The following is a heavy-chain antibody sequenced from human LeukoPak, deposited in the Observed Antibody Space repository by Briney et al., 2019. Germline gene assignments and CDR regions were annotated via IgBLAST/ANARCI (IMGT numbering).Heavy chain of an antibody. CDR1: GFTFSSYG. V-gene: IGHV3-23*01. Sequence: GGSLRFSCAASGFTFSSYGMSWVRQAPGKGLEWVSAISGSGGSTYYADSVKGRFTISRDNSKNTLYLQMNSLRAEDTAVYYCAKDPGYGDYVVWFDPWGQGTLVTVSS. J-gene: IGHJ5*02. D-gene: IGHD4-17*01. CDR2: ISGSGGST. CDR3: AKDPGYGDYVVWFDP.